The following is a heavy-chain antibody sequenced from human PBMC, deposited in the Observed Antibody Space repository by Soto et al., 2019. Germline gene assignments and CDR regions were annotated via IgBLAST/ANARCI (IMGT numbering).Heavy chain of an antibody. CDR2: MNPSSGNT. CDR3: ARDSYNWNYEPNDPNSYYYYYYMDV. CDR1: GYTFTSYD. V-gene: IGHV1-8*01. D-gene: IGHD1-7*01. J-gene: IGHJ6*03. Sequence: GASVKVSCKASGYTFTSYDINWVRQATGQGLEWMGWMNPSSGNTGYAQKFQGRVTMTRNTSISTAYMELSSLRSEDTAVYYCARDSYNWNYEPNDPNSYYYYYYMDVWGKGTTVTVSS.